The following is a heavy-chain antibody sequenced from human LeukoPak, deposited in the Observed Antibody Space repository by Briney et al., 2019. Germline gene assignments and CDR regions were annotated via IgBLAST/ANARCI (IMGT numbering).Heavy chain of an antibody. D-gene: IGHD3-16*01. CDR1: GFTFSSYS. CDR3: ASHPGDVDY. CDR2: ISSSSSYI. Sequence: GGSLRLSCAASGFTFSSYSMNWVRQAPGQGLEWVSSISSSSSYIYYADSVKGRFTISRDNAKTSLYLQMNSLRAEDAAVYYCASHPGDVDYWGQGTLVTVSS. J-gene: IGHJ4*02. V-gene: IGHV3-21*01.